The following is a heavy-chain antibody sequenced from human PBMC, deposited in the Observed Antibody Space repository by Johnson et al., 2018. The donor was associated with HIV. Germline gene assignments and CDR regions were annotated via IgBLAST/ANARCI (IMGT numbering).Heavy chain of an antibody. CDR1: GFTFSSYA. CDR2: ISYDGSNK. J-gene: IGHJ3*02. V-gene: IGHV3-30*04. CDR3: ANPTGSDAFDI. Sequence: VQLVESGGGVVQPGRSLRLSCAASGFTFSSYAMHWVRQAPGKGLEWVAVISYDGSNKDYADSVKGRFSISRDNSKNTLYLQMNSLRAEDTAVYYCANPTGSDAFDIWGQGTMVTVSS. D-gene: IGHD1-1*01.